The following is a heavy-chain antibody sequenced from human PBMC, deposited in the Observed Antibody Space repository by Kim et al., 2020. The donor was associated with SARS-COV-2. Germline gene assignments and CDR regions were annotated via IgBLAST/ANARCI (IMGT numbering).Heavy chain of an antibody. D-gene: IGHD4-4*01. Sequence: DSVKGRFTISRDNSKNSLYLQMNSLRTEDTALYYCAKDIGNSLYYYGMDVWGQGTTVTVSS. J-gene: IGHJ6*02. CDR3: AKDIGNSLYYYGMDV. V-gene: IGHV3-43*01.